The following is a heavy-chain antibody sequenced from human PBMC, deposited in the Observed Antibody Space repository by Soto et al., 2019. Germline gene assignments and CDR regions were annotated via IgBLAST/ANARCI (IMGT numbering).Heavy chain of an antibody. D-gene: IGHD2-2*02. CDR2: FDPEDGET. J-gene: IGHJ3*01. Sequence: ASVKVSCKVSGYTLTELSMHWVRQAPGKGLEWMGGFDPEDGETIYAQKFQGRVIITRDTSASTAYMQLSSLRSADTAVYYCARGCTTSTTACNTPDAFDFWGQGTMVTVSS. CDR1: GYTLTELS. CDR3: ARGCTTSTTACNTPDAFDF. V-gene: IGHV1-24*01.